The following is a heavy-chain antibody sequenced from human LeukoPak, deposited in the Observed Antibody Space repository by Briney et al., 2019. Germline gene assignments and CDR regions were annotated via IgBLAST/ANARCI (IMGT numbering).Heavy chain of an antibody. Sequence: SLRLSCTASGFTFGDYAMSWVRQAPGKGLECVGFISSKAYGGTAEYAASVKGTFTITRDDSKSTAYLQMNSLRTEDTAVYYCTRASRYCTGGNCYRFFDYWGQGTLVTVSS. J-gene: IGHJ4*02. CDR2: ISSKAYGGTA. V-gene: IGHV3-49*04. CDR1: GFTFGDYA. D-gene: IGHD2-15*01. CDR3: TRASRYCTGGNCYRFFDY.